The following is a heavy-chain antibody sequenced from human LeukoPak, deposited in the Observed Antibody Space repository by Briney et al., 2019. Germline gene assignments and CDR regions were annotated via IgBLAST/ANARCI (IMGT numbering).Heavy chain of an antibody. CDR2: INHSGST. CDR1: GGSFSGYY. D-gene: IGHD3-10*01. CDR3: AKSNGYGLIDI. V-gene: IGHV4-34*01. J-gene: IGHJ3*02. Sequence: PSETLSLTCAVYGGSFSGYYWSWIRQPPGKGLEWIGEINHSGSTNYNPSLKSRVTISVDTSRNQFSLKLNSVTAADTAVYYCAKSNGYGLIDIWGQGTMVTVSS.